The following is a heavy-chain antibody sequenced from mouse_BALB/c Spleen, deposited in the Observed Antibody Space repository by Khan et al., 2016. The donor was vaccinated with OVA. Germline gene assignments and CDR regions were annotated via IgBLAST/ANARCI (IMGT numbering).Heavy chain of an antibody. CDR3: ASGGYWCFDV. J-gene: IGHJ1*01. CDR1: GYTFTNYG. Sequence: QIQFVQSGPELKQPGETVKISCKASGYTFTNYGMNWVKQAPGKGLKWMGWINTYTEEPTYADDFKGRFAFSLETSDSTAYLQIHNLKNEDTATYFSASGGYWCFDVWGAGTTVTVSS. V-gene: IGHV9-3-1*01. CDR2: INTYTEEP. D-gene: IGHD1-1*02.